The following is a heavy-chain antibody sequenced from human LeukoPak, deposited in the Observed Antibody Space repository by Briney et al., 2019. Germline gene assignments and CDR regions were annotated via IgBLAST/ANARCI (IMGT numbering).Heavy chain of an antibody. D-gene: IGHD6-6*01. Sequence: SQTLSLTCAISGDSVCSNSATWSWIRQSPSRGLEWLGRTYYRSKWYNDYAVSVKSRITVNPDTSKNQFSLQLNSVTPEDTAVYYCARGSSSLHAFDIWGQGTMVTVSS. CDR2: TYYRSKWYN. CDR3: ARGSSSLHAFDI. J-gene: IGHJ3*02. V-gene: IGHV6-1*01. CDR1: GDSVCSNSAT.